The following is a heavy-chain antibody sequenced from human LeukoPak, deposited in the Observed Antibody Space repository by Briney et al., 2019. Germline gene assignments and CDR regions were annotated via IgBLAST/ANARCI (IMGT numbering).Heavy chain of an antibody. V-gene: IGHV3-30*18. CDR3: AKSTIVVVPAAIPILFDY. Sequence: GGSLRLSCAASGFTFSSYGMHWVRQAPGKGLEWVAVISYDGSNKYCADSVKGRFTISRDNSKNTLYLQMNSLRAEDTAVYYCAKSTIVVVPAAIPILFDYWGQGTLVTVSS. D-gene: IGHD2-2*02. J-gene: IGHJ4*02. CDR2: ISYDGSNK. CDR1: GFTFSSYG.